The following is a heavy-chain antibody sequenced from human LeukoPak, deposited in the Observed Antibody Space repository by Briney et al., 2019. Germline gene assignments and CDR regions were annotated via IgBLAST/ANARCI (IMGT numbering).Heavy chain of an antibody. CDR3: ARGYSGYGRQLFTFDY. D-gene: IGHD5-12*01. CDR1: GFTFSSYG. J-gene: IGHJ4*02. V-gene: IGHV3-30*03. Sequence: PGGSLRLSCAASGFTFSSYGIHWVRQAPGKGLEWVAVISYDGSNKYYADSVKGRFTISRDNAKNSLYLQMNSLRAEDTAVYYCARGYSGYGRQLFTFDYWGQGTLVTVSS. CDR2: ISYDGSNK.